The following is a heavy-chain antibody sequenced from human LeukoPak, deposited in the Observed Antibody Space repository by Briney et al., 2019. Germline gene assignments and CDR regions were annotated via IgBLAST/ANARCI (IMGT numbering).Heavy chain of an antibody. Sequence: GGSLRLSCAASGFTFSDYYMSWIRQAPGKGLEWVSYISSSSGSTIYYADSVKGRFTISRDNAKNSLYLQMNSLRAEDTAVYYCARGSFKRVAGAFDIWGQGTMVTVSS. CDR2: ISSSSGSTI. CDR3: ARGSFKRVAGAFDI. D-gene: IGHD6-19*01. J-gene: IGHJ3*02. CDR1: GFTFSDYY. V-gene: IGHV3-11*04.